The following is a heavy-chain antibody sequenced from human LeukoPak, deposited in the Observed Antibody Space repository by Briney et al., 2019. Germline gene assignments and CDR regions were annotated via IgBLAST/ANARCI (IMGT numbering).Heavy chain of an antibody. CDR3: ASRSSIWSGYQDTLYYFDS. D-gene: IGHD3-3*01. CDR2: IYYSGST. V-gene: IGHV4-59*01. CDR1: GGSISSYY. J-gene: IGHJ4*02. Sequence: PSETLSLTCTVSGGSISSYYWSWIRQPPGKRLEWIGHIYYSGSTNYNPSLKSRVTISVDTSRNQFSLKLSSVTAADTAVYYCASRSSIWSGYQDTLYYFDSWGQGTLVTVSS.